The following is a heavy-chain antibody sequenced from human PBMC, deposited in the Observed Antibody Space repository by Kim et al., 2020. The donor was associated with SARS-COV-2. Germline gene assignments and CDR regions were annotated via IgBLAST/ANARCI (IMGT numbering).Heavy chain of an antibody. Sequence: SETLSLTCTVSGGSISSGGYYWTWIRQHPGKGLGWIGYVYYTGSTYYNPSLKSRVTISVDTSKNQFSLKLSSVTAADTAVYYCARYNGHVDYWGQGTLVTVSS. J-gene: IGHJ4*02. CDR1: GGSISSGGYY. CDR2: VYYTGST. CDR3: ARYNGHVDY. D-gene: IGHD1-20*01. V-gene: IGHV4-31*03.